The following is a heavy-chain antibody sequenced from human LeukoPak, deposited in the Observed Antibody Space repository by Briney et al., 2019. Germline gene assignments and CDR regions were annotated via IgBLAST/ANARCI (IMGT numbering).Heavy chain of an antibody. CDR1: GGSISRYY. CDR3: ARAAARGAWFDP. V-gene: IGHV4-4*07. Sequence: SETLSPTCTVSGGSISRYYWSWIRQPAGKGLEWIGRIYTSGSTNYNPSLKSRVTMSVDTSKNQFSLKLSSVTAADTAVYYCARAAARGAWFDPWGQGTLVTVSS. CDR2: IYTSGST. D-gene: IGHD3-10*01. J-gene: IGHJ5*02.